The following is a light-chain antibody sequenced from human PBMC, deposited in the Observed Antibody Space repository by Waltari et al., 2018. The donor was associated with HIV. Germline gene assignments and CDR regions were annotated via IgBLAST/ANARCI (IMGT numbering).Light chain of an antibody. J-gene: IGKJ4*01. Sequence: EIVLTQSPATLSLSPGERATLSCMASQSVSSYSAWYQQKPGQAPRLLIYDVSNRATGIPARFSGSGSGTDFTLTISSLEPEDFAVYYCQPRSNWPLTFGGGTKVEI. CDR3: QPRSNWPLT. CDR1: QSVSSY. V-gene: IGKV3-11*01. CDR2: DVS.